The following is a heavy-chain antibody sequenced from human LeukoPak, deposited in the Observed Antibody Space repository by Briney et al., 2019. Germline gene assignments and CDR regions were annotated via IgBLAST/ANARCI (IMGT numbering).Heavy chain of an antibody. V-gene: IGHV3-23*01. CDR1: GFTFAYYA. J-gene: IGHJ3*02. Sequence: PGGSLRLSCATSGFTFAYYAMHWVRQAPGKGLEWVSAIRGRGGRTYYAGSVKGRFTISRDNSKNTLYLQMSSLRADDMAVYYCAKQSDDDAFDIWGQGTVVTVSS. CDR2: IRGRGGRT. D-gene: IGHD2-21*01. CDR3: AKQSDDDAFDI.